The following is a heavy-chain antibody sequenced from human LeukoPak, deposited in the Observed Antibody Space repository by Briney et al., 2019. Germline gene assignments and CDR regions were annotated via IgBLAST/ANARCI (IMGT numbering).Heavy chain of an antibody. J-gene: IGHJ4*02. CDR3: ALTPGVAYYDSSGYYQFGFDY. D-gene: IGHD3-22*01. CDR1: GVTFNSYA. V-gene: IGHV3-23*01. CDR2: ISGSGDNT. Sequence: PGGSLRLSCAASGVTFNSYAMSWVRQAPGKGLEWVSGISGSGDNTYYADSVKGRFTISRDNSKNTLYLQMNSLRAEDTAIYYCALTPGVAYYDSSGYYQFGFDYWGQGTLVTVSS.